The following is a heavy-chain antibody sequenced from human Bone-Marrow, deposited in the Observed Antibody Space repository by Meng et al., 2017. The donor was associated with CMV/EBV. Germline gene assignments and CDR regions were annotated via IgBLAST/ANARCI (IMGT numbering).Heavy chain of an antibody. D-gene: IGHD3-3*01. V-gene: IGHV1-58*01. CDR1: GFTFTSSA. CDR2: IVVGSGNT. CDR3: ARLIYYDFWSGYHYGMDV. Sequence: SVKVSCKASGFTFTSSAVQWVRQARGQRLEWIGWIVVGSGNTNYAQKFQERVTITRDMSTSTAYMELNSLRAEDTAVYYCARLIYYDFWSGYHYGMDVWGQGTTVTVSS. J-gene: IGHJ6*02.